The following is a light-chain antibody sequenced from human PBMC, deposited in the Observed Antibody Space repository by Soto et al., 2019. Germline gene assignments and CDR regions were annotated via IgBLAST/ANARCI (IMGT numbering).Light chain of an antibody. Sequence: EIVMTQSPATLSVSPGEGATLSCRASQSVGNSLAWYQQRPGQAPRLLIFGASTRATGVPARFRGSGYGTDFTLTIGRLSAADFAVYFCQHYENWPPWTVGQGTKVDIK. J-gene: IGKJ1*01. CDR1: QSVGNS. CDR3: QHYENWPPWT. CDR2: GAS. V-gene: IGKV3-15*01.